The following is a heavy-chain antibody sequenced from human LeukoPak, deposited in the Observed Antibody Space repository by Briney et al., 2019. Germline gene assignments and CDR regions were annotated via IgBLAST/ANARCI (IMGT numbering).Heavy chain of an antibody. V-gene: IGHV3-23*01. CDR3: AKDLISAMVTSTGPYYFDY. Sequence: GGSLRLSCAASGFTFSSYAMSWVRQAPGKGLEWVSAISGSGGSTYYADSVKGRFTIPRDNSKNTLYLQMNSLRAEDTAVYYCAKDLISAMVTSTGPYYFDYWGQGTLVTVSS. CDR1: GFTFSSYA. D-gene: IGHD5-18*01. J-gene: IGHJ4*02. CDR2: ISGSGGST.